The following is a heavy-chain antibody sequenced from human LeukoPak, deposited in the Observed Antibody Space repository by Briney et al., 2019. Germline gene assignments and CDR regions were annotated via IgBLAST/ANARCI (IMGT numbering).Heavy chain of an antibody. Sequence: ASVTVSCKASGYTFTSYYMHWVRQAPGQGLERMGIINPSGGSTSYAQKFQGRVTMTRDTSTSTVYMEVSSLRSEDTAVYYCARGTANFWSGYSSHFDYWGQGTLVTVSS. V-gene: IGHV1-46*01. D-gene: IGHD3-3*01. CDR1: GYTFTSYY. CDR2: INPSGGST. J-gene: IGHJ4*02. CDR3: ARGTANFWSGYSSHFDY.